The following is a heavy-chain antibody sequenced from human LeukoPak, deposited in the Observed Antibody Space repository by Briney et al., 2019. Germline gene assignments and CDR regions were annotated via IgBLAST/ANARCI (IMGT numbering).Heavy chain of an antibody. CDR3: AGDGAFTRPHWWFDL. D-gene: IGHD6-6*01. Sequence: GGSLRLSCAASGFTFSSHSMNWVRQAPGKGLEWLSYITPSGFTVYSDYVQGRFSISRDSAKNSVYLLLNSLTAEDTAMYYCAGDGAFTRPHWWFDLWGRGTLVTVSS. J-gene: IGHJ2*01. CDR1: GFTFSSHS. CDR2: ITPSGFTV. V-gene: IGHV3-48*04.